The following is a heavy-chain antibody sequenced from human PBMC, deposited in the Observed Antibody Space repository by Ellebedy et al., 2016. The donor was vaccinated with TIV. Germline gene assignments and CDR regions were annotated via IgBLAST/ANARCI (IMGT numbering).Heavy chain of an antibody. J-gene: IGHJ5*02. V-gene: IGHV4-34*01. CDR1: GGSFSGYY. CDR2: INHSGST. CDR3: ARRAAAQNGYEWGPFDP. Sequence: SETLSLXXAVYGGSFSGYYWSWIRQPPGKGLEWIGEINHSGSTNYNPSLKSRVTISVDTSKSQFSLKLGSVTAADTAEYYCARRAAAQNGYEWGPFDPWGQGTLVTVST. D-gene: IGHD5-12*01.